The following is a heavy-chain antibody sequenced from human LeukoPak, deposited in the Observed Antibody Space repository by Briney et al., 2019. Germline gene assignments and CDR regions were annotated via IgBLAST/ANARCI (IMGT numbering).Heavy chain of an antibody. Sequence: SETLSLTCTVSGGSISSSSYYWSWIRQPPGKGLEWIGEINHSGSTNYNPSLKSRVTISVDTSKNQFSLKLSSVTAADTAVYYCARLVGGSGAAGNYYFYYMDVWGKGTTVTISS. V-gene: IGHV4-39*07. CDR2: INHSGST. CDR3: ARLVGGSGAAGNYYFYYMDV. D-gene: IGHD6-13*01. CDR1: GGSISSSSYY. J-gene: IGHJ6*03.